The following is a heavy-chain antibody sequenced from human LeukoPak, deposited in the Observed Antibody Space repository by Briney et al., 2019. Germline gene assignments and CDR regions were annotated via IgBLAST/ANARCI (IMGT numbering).Heavy chain of an antibody. J-gene: IGHJ6*03. D-gene: IGHD6-13*01. Sequence: SGGSLRLSCAASGFTVSSNYMSWVRQAPGKGLEWVSVIYSGGSTYYADSVEGRFTISRDNSKNTLYLQINSLRAEDTAVYYCARVGIAAYYSYMDVWGKGTTVTISS. CDR3: ARVGIAAYYSYMDV. CDR2: IYSGGST. CDR1: GFTVSSNY. V-gene: IGHV3-66*01.